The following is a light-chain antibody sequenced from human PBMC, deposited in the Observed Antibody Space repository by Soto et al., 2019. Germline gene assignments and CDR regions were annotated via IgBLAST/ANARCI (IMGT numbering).Light chain of an antibody. CDR1: QSISSW. J-gene: IGKJ1*01. V-gene: IGKV1-5*03. CDR2: KAS. Sequence: DIQMTQSPSTLSASVGDRVIITCRASQSISSWLAWYQQKPGKAPKLLIYKASSLESGVPSRFSGSGSGTEFTLTISSLQPDDFANYYCQHYNDYPWTFGQGTKVEIK. CDR3: QHYNDYPWT.